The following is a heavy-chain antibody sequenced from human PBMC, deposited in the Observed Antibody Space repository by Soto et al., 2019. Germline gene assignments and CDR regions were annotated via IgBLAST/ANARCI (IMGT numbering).Heavy chain of an antibody. CDR3: AREKSGLRYFDRLLQY. D-gene: IGHD3-9*01. J-gene: IGHJ4*02. CDR1: GFTFSSYA. Sequence: GGSLRLSCAASGFTFSSYAMHWVRQAPGKGLEWVAVISYDGSNKYYADSVKGRFTISRDNSKNTLYLQMNSLRAEDTAVYYCAREKSGLRYFDRLLQYWGQGTLVTVSS. CDR2: ISYDGSNK. V-gene: IGHV3-30-3*01.